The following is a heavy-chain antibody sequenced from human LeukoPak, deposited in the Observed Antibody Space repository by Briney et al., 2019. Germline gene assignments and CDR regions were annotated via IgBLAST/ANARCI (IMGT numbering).Heavy chain of an antibody. CDR3: ARSVEGYCRGGSCYYYSYYMDV. CDR2: IYYTGST. Sequence: SETLSLTCTVSGGSVSDYYWSWIRQSPGKGLEWIGYIYYTGSTSYNPSLRSRVTMSADTSKNQFSLKLSSVTAADTAVYYCARSVEGYCRGGSCYYYSYYMDVWGKGTTVTVSS. D-gene: IGHD2-15*01. V-gene: IGHV4-59*02. J-gene: IGHJ6*03. CDR1: GGSVSDYY.